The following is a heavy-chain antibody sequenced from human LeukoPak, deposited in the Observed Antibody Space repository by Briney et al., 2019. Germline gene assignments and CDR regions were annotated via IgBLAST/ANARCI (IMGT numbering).Heavy chain of an antibody. J-gene: IGHJ4*02. Sequence: ASVKVSCKVSGYTFTDYYMHWVQQAPGIGLEWMGLVDPEDGETIYAEKFQGRVTITADTSTDTAYMELCSLRSEDTAVYYCATGRYCSGGSCYLDYWGQGTLVTVSS. CDR1: GYTFTDYY. V-gene: IGHV1-69-2*01. CDR2: VDPEDGET. D-gene: IGHD2-15*01. CDR3: ATGRYCSGGSCYLDY.